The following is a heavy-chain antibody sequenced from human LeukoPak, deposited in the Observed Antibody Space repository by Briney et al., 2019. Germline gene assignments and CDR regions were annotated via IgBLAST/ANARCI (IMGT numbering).Heavy chain of an antibody. V-gene: IGHV5-51*07. CDR1: GYSFNTYW. Sequence: GESLKISCKGSGYSFNTYWIGWVHQMPGRILEWIGIIYPGGSEVRYSPSLQGQVTISADKSITTAYLQWSSLKASDNAIYYCARYPPGYYGMDVWGQGTTVTVSS. CDR2: IYPGGSEV. J-gene: IGHJ6*02. CDR3: ARYPPGYYGMDV.